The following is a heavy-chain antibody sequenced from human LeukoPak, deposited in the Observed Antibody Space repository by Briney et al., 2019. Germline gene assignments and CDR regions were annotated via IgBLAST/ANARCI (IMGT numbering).Heavy chain of an antibody. V-gene: IGHV4-59*12. D-gene: IGHD6-6*01. J-gene: IGHJ4*02. CDR2: IYYSGST. CDR3: ASSHRLTVLNY. Sequence: SETLSLTCTVSGGSISSYYWSWIRQPPGKGLEWIGYIYYSGSTNYNPALKSRVTMSVDTSKNQFSLKLSSVTAADTAVYYCASSHRLTVLNYWGQGTLVTVSS. CDR1: GGSISSYY.